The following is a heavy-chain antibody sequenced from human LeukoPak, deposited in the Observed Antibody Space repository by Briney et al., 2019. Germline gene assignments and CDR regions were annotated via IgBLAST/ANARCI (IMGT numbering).Heavy chain of an antibody. CDR3: ARALYYYDSSGFYNWFDP. Sequence: ASVKVSCKASGYTFTSYGISWVRQAPGQGLEWMGWISAYNGNTNYAQKLQGRVTMTTDTSTSTAYMELRSLRSDDTAVYYCARALYYYDSSGFYNWFDPWGQGTLVTVSS. J-gene: IGHJ5*02. D-gene: IGHD3-22*01. CDR1: GYTFTSYG. V-gene: IGHV1-18*01. CDR2: ISAYNGNT.